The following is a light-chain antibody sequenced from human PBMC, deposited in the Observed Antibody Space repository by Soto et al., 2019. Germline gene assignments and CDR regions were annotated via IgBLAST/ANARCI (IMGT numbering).Light chain of an antibody. CDR3: QQYNSYSPTWT. Sequence: DIQMTQSPSTLSASVGDRVTITCRASQSISSWLAWYQQKPGKAPKLLIYDASSLESVVPSRFSGSGSGTEFTLTISSLQPDDFATYYCQQYNSYSPTWTFGQGTKVEIK. J-gene: IGKJ1*01. CDR1: QSISSW. V-gene: IGKV1-5*01. CDR2: DAS.